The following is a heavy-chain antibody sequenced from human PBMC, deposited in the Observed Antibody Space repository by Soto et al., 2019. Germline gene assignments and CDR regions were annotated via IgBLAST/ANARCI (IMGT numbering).Heavy chain of an antibody. CDR1: GYTFTSYA. J-gene: IGHJ4*02. V-gene: IGHV1-3*01. CDR2: INAGNGNT. Sequence: GASVKVSCKASGYTFTSYAMHWVRQAPGQRLEWMGWINAGNGNTKYSQKFQGRVTITRDTSASTAYMELSSLRSEDTAVYYCARDFYYYGSGSYGVDYWGQGTLVTVSS. CDR3: ARDFYYYGSGSYGVDY. D-gene: IGHD3-10*01.